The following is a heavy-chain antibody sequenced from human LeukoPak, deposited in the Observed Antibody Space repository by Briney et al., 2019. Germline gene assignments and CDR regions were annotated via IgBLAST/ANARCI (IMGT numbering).Heavy chain of an antibody. V-gene: IGHV1-2*02. J-gene: IGHJ6*02. D-gene: IGHD4-17*01. CDR2: INPNSGGT. CDR1: GYTFTGYY. Sequence: ASVKVSCKASGYTFTGYYMHWVRQAPGHGLEWMGWINPNSGGTNYAQKFQGRVTMTRDTSISTAYMELSRLRSDDTAVYYCARVKNGDPAYGMDVWGQGTTVTVSS. CDR3: ARVKNGDPAYGMDV.